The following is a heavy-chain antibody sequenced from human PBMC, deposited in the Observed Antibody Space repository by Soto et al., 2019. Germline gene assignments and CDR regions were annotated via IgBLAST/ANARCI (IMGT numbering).Heavy chain of an antibody. CDR3: ARNRDVDTAMEGYYYGMDV. CDR2: IYYGGTT. D-gene: IGHD5-18*01. CDR1: GGSVTSSSYY. V-gene: IGHV4-39*07. Sequence: PSETLSLTCTVSGGSVTSSSYYWGWTRQPPGKGPEWIGSIYYGGTTYYNPSLKSRVTISVDTSKNQFSLKLSSVTAADTAVYYCARNRDVDTAMEGYYYGMDVWGQGTTVTVSS. J-gene: IGHJ6*02.